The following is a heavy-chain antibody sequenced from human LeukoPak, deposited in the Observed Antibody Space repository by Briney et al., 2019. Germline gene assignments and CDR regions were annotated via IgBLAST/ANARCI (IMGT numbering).Heavy chain of an antibody. CDR1: GGSMSQYY. V-gene: IGHV4-59*01. D-gene: IGHD4-17*01. CDR3: AGGGDYQRAIGLDY. CDR2: IYHSGSS. Sequence: SETLSLPCTVSGGSMSQYYWSWVRQPPGKGLEGIGYIYHSGSSNYNPSLKGRVTMSLDTSVSQFSLKLSSVTAADTDIYYCAGGGDYQRAIGLDYWGQGTLVSVSS. J-gene: IGHJ4*02.